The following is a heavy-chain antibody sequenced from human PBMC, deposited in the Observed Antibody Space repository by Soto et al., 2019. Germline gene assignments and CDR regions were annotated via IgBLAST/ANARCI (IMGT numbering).Heavy chain of an antibody. J-gene: IGHJ4*02. Sequence: GSVKLPCSPSGDALTSYGISWVRHAPGQGLEWMGWISAYNGNTNYAQKLQGRVTMTTDTSTSTAYMELRSLRSDDTPVYYCARVEDCGGDCYLDYWGQGTLVPVAS. CDR2: ISAYNGNT. CDR1: GDALTSYG. V-gene: IGHV1-18*04. D-gene: IGHD2-21*02. CDR3: ARVEDCGGDCYLDY.